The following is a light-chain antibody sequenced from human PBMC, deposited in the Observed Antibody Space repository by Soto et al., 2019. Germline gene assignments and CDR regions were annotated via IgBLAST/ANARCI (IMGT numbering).Light chain of an antibody. V-gene: IGKV3-20*01. CDR2: GAF. J-gene: IGKJ1*01. CDR1: QSVSSNY. Sequence: EIVMTQSPATLSVSPGERATLSCRASQSVSSNYLAWYQQKPGQAPRLLIYGAFKRATGIPDRFSGSGSGTDFTLTISRMEPEDFAVYCCQQYGSSPRTFGQGTKVDIK. CDR3: QQYGSSPRT.